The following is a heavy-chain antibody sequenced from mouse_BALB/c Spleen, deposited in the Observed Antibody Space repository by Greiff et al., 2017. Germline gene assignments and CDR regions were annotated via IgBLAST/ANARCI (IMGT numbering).Heavy chain of an antibody. CDR2: ISSGGSYT. CDR3: ARRYGSSYVWYFDV. D-gene: IGHD1-1*01. CDR1: GFTFSSYA. J-gene: IGHJ1*01. Sequence: EVKLMESGGGLVKPGGSLKLSCAASGFTFSSYAMSWVRQTPEKRLEWVATISSGGSYTYYPDSVKGRFTISRDNAKNTLYLQMSSLRSEDTAMYYCARRYGSSYVWYFDVWGAGTTVTGSS. V-gene: IGHV5-9-3*01.